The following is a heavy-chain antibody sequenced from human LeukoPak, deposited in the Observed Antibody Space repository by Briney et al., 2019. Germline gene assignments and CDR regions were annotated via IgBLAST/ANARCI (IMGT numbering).Heavy chain of an antibody. V-gene: IGHV3-33*01. Sequence: QSGGSLRLSCAASGVTFSSDIMHWVRQTPGKGLEWVAVIWYDGSNKYYADSVKGRFTISRDNSKNTLYMQLTSLRAEDRAVYYCGRDTEGGYFDYWGQGTLVTVSS. CDR3: GRDTEGGYFDY. CDR1: GVTFSSDI. CDR2: IWYDGSNK. J-gene: IGHJ4*02.